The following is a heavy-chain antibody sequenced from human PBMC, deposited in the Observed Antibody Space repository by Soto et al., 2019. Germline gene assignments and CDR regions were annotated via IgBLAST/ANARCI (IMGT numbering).Heavy chain of an antibody. J-gene: IGHJ1*01. D-gene: IGHD1-20*01. CDR1: GFTFSSYG. Sequence: ESGGGVVQPGRSLRLSCAASGFTFSSYGMHWVRQAPGKGLEWVAVISYDGSNKYYADSVKGRFTISRDNSKNTLYLQMNSLRAEDTAVYYCAKGGLYNRAEYFQHWGQGTLVTVSS. CDR3: AKGGLYNRAEYFQH. CDR2: ISYDGSNK. V-gene: IGHV3-30*18.